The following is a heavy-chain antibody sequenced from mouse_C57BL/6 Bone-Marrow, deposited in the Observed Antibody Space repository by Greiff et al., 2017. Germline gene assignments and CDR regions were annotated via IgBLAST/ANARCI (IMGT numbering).Heavy chain of an antibody. CDR2: IYWDDDK. J-gene: IGHJ1*03. CDR1: GFSLSTSGMG. Sequence: VKLKVSGPGILQASQTLSLTCSFSGFSLSTSGMGVSGIRQPAGKGLEWLAHIYWDDDKRYNPSLKSRLTSSKDTSRNQVFLKITSVDTADTATYYCARGATVWYFYVWCTGTTVTVSS. D-gene: IGHD1-1*01. CDR3: ARGATVWYFYV. V-gene: IGHV8-12*01.